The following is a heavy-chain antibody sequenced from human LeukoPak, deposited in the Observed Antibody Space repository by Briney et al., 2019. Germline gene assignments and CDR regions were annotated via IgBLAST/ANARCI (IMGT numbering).Heavy chain of an antibody. CDR3: ARGLGGYGGYYCFDY. CDR1: GGTFSSYA. J-gene: IGHJ4*02. V-gene: IGHV1-69*01. CDR2: IIPIFGTA. D-gene: IGHD3-16*01. Sequence: SVTVSCKASGGTFSSYAISWVRQAPGQGVEWMGGIIPIFGTANYAQKFQGRVTITADESTSTAYMELSSLRSEDTAVYYCARGLGGYGGYYCFDYWGQGTLVTVSS.